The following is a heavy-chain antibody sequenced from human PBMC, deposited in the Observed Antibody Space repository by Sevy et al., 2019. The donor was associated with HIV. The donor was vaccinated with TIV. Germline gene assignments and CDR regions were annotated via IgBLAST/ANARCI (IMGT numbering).Heavy chain of an antibody. V-gene: IGHV3-21*01. CDR1: GFTFNSYS. D-gene: IGHD3-3*01. J-gene: IGHJ3*02. CDR3: VRETGYDFWSGYPRGNAFDM. Sequence: GGSLRLSCVGSGFTFNSYSINWVRQAPGKGLEWVSSISSSGSDLFYGDSVKGRFLISRDNVKKSVYLEMNSLRAEDTAVYYCVRETGYDFWSGYPRGNAFDMWGQGTLVTVSS. CDR2: ISSSGSDL.